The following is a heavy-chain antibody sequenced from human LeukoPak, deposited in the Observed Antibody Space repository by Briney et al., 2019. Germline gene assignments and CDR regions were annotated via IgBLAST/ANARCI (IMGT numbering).Heavy chain of an antibody. CDR1: GFTFSSYS. D-gene: IGHD3-22*01. CDR3: ARETNYYYDSSVPFDY. J-gene: IGHJ4*02. Sequence: GGSLRLSCAASGFTFSSYSMNWVRQAPGKGLEWVSYISSSSRTIYYADSVKGRFTISRDNAKNSLYLQMNSLRAEDTAVYYCARETNYYYDSSVPFDYWGQGTLVTVSS. V-gene: IGHV3-48*04. CDR2: ISSSSRTI.